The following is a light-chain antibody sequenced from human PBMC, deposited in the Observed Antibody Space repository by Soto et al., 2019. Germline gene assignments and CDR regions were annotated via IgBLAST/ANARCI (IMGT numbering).Light chain of an antibody. CDR1: SAYSSYK. Sequence: QSVLTQPPSASASLGASVTLTCTLSSAYSSYKVDWYQQRPGKGPRFVMRVGSGGIVGSKGDGIPDRFSVLASGLNRYLTIKNIQEEDESDYYCGADHGSGSNFVWVFGGGTKLTVL. J-gene: IGLJ3*02. CDR3: GADHGSGSNFVWV. V-gene: IGLV9-49*01. CDR2: VGSGGIVG.